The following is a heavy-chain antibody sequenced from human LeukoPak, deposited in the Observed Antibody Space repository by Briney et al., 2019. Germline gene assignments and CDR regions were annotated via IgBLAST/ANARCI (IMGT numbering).Heavy chain of an antibody. Sequence: GASVKVSCKASGGTFSSYAISWVRQAPGQGLEWMGGIIPIFGTANYAQKFQGRVTITTDESTSTAYMELSSLRSEDTAVYYCARRSRDGCNKYFDYWGQGTLVTVSS. V-gene: IGHV1-69*05. CDR1: GGTFSSYA. D-gene: IGHD5-24*01. CDR2: IIPIFGTA. J-gene: IGHJ4*02. CDR3: ARRSRDGCNKYFDY.